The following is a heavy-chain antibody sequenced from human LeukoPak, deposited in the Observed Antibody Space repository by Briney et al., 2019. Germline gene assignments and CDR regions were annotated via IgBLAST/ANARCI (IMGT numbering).Heavy chain of an antibody. Sequence: GGSLRLSCAASGFTFSSYAMSWVRQAPGKGLEWVSAISGNGGSTYYADSVKGRFTISRDNSKNTLYLQMNSLRAEDTAVYYCAKHLYSVVGATIDYYYGMDVWGQGTTVTVSS. D-gene: IGHD1-26*01. CDR1: GFTFSSYA. CDR2: ISGNGGST. CDR3: AKHLYSVVGATIDYYYGMDV. J-gene: IGHJ6*02. V-gene: IGHV3-23*01.